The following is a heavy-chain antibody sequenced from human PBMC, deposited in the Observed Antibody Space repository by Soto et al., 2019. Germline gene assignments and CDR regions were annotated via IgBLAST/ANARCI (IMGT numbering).Heavy chain of an antibody. CDR3: ARLEYSSSTGEWYYYYGMDV. V-gene: IGHV5-10-1*01. D-gene: IGHD6-6*01. CDR1: GYSFTSYW. CDR2: IDPSDSYT. J-gene: IGHJ6*02. Sequence: GESLKISCKGSGYSFTSYWISWVCQMPGKGLEWMGRIDPSDSYTNYSPSFQGHVTISADKSISTAYLQWSSLKASDTAMYYCARLEYSSSTGEWYYYYGMDVWGQGTTVTVSS.